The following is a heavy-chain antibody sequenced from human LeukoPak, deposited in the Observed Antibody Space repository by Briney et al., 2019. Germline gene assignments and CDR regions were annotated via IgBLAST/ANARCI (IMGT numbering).Heavy chain of an antibody. CDR3: ARDHNCGGDCYSGMDV. Sequence: GGSLRLSCAASGFTVSTNYMSWVRQAPGKGLEWVSVIYSGGSTYYADSVKGRFTISRDNSKNTVHLQMNSLRAEDTAVYYCARDHNCGGDCYSGMDVWGKGITVTVSS. D-gene: IGHD2-21*01. J-gene: IGHJ6*04. CDR2: IYSGGST. V-gene: IGHV3-53*01. CDR1: GFTVSTNY.